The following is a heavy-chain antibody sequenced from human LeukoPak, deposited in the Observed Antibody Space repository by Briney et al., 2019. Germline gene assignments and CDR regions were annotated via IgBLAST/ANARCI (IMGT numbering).Heavy chain of an antibody. CDR2: IYYSGST. CDR1: GGSISSYY. CDR3: ASGVGRYQYFDY. V-gene: IGHV4-59*01. Sequence: SETLSLTCTVSGGSISSYYWSWIRQPPGEGLEWIGYIYYSGSTNSNPSLKSRVTFSVDTSKNQLSLKLRSVTAADTAVYYCASGVGRYQYFDYWGQGTLVTVSS. J-gene: IGHJ4*02. D-gene: IGHD2-2*01.